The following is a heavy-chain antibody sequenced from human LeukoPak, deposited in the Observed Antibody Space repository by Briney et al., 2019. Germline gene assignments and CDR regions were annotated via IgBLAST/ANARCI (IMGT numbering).Heavy chain of an antibody. Sequence: EASVKVSCKASGGSFRSYAITWVRQAPGQGLEWMGGIIPIFGTANYAQKFQGRVTIIADKSTSTASMELSSLRFEDTAVYYCARGTWFGESHHYYYMDVWGKGTTVTVSS. J-gene: IGHJ6*03. D-gene: IGHD3-10*01. CDR1: GGSFRSYA. CDR2: IIPIFGTA. V-gene: IGHV1-69*06. CDR3: ARGTWFGESHHYYYMDV.